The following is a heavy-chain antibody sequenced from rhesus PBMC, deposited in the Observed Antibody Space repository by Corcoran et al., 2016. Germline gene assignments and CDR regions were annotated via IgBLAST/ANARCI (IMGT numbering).Heavy chain of an antibody. D-gene: IGHD3-16*01. Sequence: QLQLQESGPGLVKPSETLSVTCAVSGGSISSSYWSWIRQAPGKGLEWIGYIYGSGRSTNSNPSLKSRVTLSVDTSKNQFSLKLSSVTAADTAVYYCARYYSGRSYCFDYWGQGVLVTVSS. CDR2: IYGSGRST. CDR3: ARYYSGRSYCFDY. V-gene: IGHV4-169*01. J-gene: IGHJ4*01. CDR1: GGSISSSY.